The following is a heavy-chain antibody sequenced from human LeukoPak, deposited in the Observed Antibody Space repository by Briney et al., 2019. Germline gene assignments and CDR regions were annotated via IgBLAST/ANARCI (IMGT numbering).Heavy chain of an antibody. CDR2: ISYDGSNK. D-gene: IGHD3-22*01. CDR3: ARAAPNYYGSDYFWNYYFDY. J-gene: IGHJ4*02. V-gene: IGHV3-30*03. CDR1: GFTFSSYG. Sequence: SGRSLRLSCAASGFTFSSYGMHWVRQAPGKGLEWVAVISYDGSNKYYADSVKGRFTISRDNSKNTLYLQMNSLRAEDTAVYYCARAAPNYYGSDYFWNYYFDYWGQGTLVTVSS.